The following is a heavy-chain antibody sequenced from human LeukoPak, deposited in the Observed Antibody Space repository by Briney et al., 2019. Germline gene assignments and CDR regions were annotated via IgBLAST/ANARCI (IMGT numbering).Heavy chain of an antibody. CDR1: GGSISSGGYS. CDR2: IYYSGST. Sequence: PSETLSLTCTVSGGSISSGGYSWSWIRQHPGKGLEWIGYIYYSGSTYYNPSLKSRVTISVDTSKNQFSLKLSSVTAADTAVYYCARVWSDYYGSGSSWFDPWGQGTLVTVSS. J-gene: IGHJ5*02. CDR3: ARVWSDYYGSGSSWFDP. V-gene: IGHV4-31*03. D-gene: IGHD3-10*01.